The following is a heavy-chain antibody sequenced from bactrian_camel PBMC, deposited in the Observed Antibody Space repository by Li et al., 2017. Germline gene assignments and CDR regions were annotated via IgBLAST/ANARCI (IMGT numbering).Heavy chain of an antibody. D-gene: IGHD2*01. V-gene: IGHV3S31*01. CDR2: IYTYGGVALDT. CDR1: GYTLGNIC. CDR3: AARGPYCYTKLSVRDFTY. J-gene: IGHJ4*01. Sequence: VQLVESGGGSVQAGGSLRLSCVVSGYTLGNICIGWFRQVLGKGPEGVAAIYTYGGVALDTYYADSVKGRFTISQDNAKNTVYLQMNSLKPEDTAMYYCAARGPYCYTKLSVRDFTYWGQGTQVTVSS.